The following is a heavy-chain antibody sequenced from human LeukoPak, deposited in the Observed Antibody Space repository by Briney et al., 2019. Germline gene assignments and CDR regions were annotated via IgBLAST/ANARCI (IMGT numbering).Heavy chain of an antibody. Sequence: GGSLRLSCAASGFTFSNAWMNWVRQAPGKGLEWVSRIKSKTDGGTTDYAAPVKGRFPISRDDSKNTLYLQMNSLKTEDTAVYYCTTDLEENGGYYYYYGMDVWGQGTTVTVSS. D-gene: IGHD3-3*01. CDR2: IKSKTDGGTT. V-gene: IGHV3-15*07. CDR1: GFTFSNAW. J-gene: IGHJ6*02. CDR3: TTDLEENGGYYYYYGMDV.